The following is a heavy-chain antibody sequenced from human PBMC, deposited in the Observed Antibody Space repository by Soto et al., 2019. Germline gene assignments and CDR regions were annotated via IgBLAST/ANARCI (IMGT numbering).Heavy chain of an antibody. CDR1: GGSFSGYY. D-gene: IGHD3-10*01. CDR3: ARARSGSRDAQLGGAFDI. J-gene: IGHJ3*02. Sequence: SETLSLTCAVYGGSFSGYYWSWIRQPPGKGLEWIGEINHSGSTNYNPSLKSRVTISVDTSKNQFSLKLSSVTAADTAVYYCARARSGSRDAQLGGAFDIWGQGTMVTVSS. V-gene: IGHV4-34*01. CDR2: INHSGST.